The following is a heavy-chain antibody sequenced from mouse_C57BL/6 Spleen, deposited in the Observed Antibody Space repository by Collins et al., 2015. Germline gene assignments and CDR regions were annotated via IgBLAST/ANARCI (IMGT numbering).Heavy chain of an antibody. CDR2: IDPSDSYT. CDR3: ARTHTAQAHYFDY. J-gene: IGHJ2*01. Sequence: QVQLQQPGAELVKPGASVKLSCKASGYTFTSYWMQWVKQRPGQGLEWIGEIDPSDSYTNYNQKFKGKATLTVDTSSSTAYMQLSSLTSEDSAVYYCARTHTAQAHYFDYWGQGTTLTVSS. V-gene: IGHV1-50*01. CDR1: GYTFTSYW. D-gene: IGHD3-2*02.